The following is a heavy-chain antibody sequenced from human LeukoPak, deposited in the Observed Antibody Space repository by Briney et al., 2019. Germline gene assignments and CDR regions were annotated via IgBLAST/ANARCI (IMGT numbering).Heavy chain of an antibody. CDR1: GFTFSSYC. D-gene: IGHD2-21*02. CDR2: ISSDGNKN. CDR3: AKHDGPIVVVTVKLDY. V-gene: IGHV3-30*18. Sequence: GGSLRFSCAVSGFTFSSYCMSWVRQAPGKGLEWVAFISSDGNKNYYEDSVMGRFTISRDNSKNTLFLQMSSLRPEDTAVYYCAKHDGPIVVVTVKLDYWGQGTLVTVSS. J-gene: IGHJ4*02.